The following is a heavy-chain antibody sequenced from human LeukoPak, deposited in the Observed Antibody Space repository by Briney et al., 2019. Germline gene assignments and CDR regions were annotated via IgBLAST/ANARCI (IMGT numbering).Heavy chain of an antibody. Sequence: PGRSLRLSCAASGFTFSSYAMHWVRQAPGQGLEWVAVISYDGSNKYYADSVKGRFTISRDNSKNTLYLQMNSLRAEDTAVYYCARPSGSYFFFMYYWGQGTLVTVSS. V-gene: IGHV3-30-3*01. CDR3: ARPSGSYFFFMYY. CDR1: GFTFSSYA. D-gene: IGHD1-26*01. J-gene: IGHJ4*02. CDR2: ISYDGSNK.